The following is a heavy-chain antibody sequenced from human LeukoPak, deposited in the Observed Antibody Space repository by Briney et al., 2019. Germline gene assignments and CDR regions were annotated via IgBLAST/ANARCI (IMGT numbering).Heavy chain of an antibody. CDR2: MNPNSGNT. D-gene: IGHD1-14*01. J-gene: IGHJ1*01. CDR3: ARGSDTQPNFQH. CDR1: GYTFTSYD. V-gene: IGHV1-8*01. Sequence: ASVKVSCKASGYTFTSYDINWVRQATGQGLEWMGWMNPNSGNTGYAQKFQGRVTMTRNTSISTAYMELSRLRSDDTAVYYCARGSDTQPNFQHWGQGTLVTVSS.